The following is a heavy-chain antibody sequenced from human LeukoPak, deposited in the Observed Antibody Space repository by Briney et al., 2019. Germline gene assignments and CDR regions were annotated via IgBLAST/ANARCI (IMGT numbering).Heavy chain of an antibody. J-gene: IGHJ6*03. CDR3: ARADIGDSGYDGAYYYYMDV. V-gene: IGHV1-46*01. CDR1: GYTFTSYY. D-gene: IGHD5-12*01. CDR2: INPSGGST. Sequence: ASVKVSCKASGYTFTSYYMHWVRQAPGQGLEWMGIINPSGGSTSYAQKFQGRVTMTRDTSTSTVYMELSSLRSEDTAVYYCARADIGDSGYDGAYYYYMDVWGKGTTVTTSS.